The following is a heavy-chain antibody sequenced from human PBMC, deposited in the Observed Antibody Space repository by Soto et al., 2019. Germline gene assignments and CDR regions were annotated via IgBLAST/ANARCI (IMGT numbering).Heavy chain of an antibody. V-gene: IGHV3-23*01. CDR2: ISDGGDLT. CDR3: ARAGLEPFDY. J-gene: IGHJ4*02. CDR1: GFAFSSHP. D-gene: IGHD1-1*01. Sequence: GGSLRLSCAASGFAFSSHPMSWVRQAPERGLEWVSGISDGGDLTYNADSVKGRFTISRDDAKSEVYLQMNNLRAEDTAVYYCARAGLEPFDYWGQGALVSVSS.